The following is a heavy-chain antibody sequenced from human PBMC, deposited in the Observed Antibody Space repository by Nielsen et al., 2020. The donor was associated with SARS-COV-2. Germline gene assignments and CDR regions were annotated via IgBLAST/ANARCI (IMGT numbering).Heavy chain of an antibody. Sequence: PPTLSLTCAVSGGSISIGYYSWSWIRQPPGKGLEWIGYIYHSGNAFYNPSLKSRVTISVDRSKNQLSLRLSSVTAADTAVYYCARSVAEMVRGYYMDVWGRGTTVTVSS. CDR2: IYHSGNA. CDR3: ARSVAEMVRGYYMDV. CDR1: GGSISIGYYS. J-gene: IGHJ6*03. D-gene: IGHD5-24*01. V-gene: IGHV4-30-2*01.